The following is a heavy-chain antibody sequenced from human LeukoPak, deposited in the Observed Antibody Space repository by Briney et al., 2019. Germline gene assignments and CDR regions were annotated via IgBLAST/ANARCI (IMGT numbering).Heavy chain of an antibody. CDR3: ARESKSIAARLDAFDI. Sequence: SETLSLTCTVSGGSISSYYWSWIRQPPGKGLEWIGYIYYSGSTNYNPSLKSRVTISVDTSKNQFSLKLSSVTAADTAVYYCARESKSIAARLDAFDIWGQGTMVTVSS. D-gene: IGHD6-6*01. V-gene: IGHV4-59*01. CDR1: GGSISSYY. J-gene: IGHJ3*02. CDR2: IYYSGST.